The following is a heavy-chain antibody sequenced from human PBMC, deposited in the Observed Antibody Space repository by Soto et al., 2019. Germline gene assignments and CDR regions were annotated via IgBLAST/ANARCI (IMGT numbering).Heavy chain of an antibody. Sequence: ASVKVSCKASGGTFSSYAISWVRQAPGQGLEWMGGIIPIFGTANYAQKFQGRVTITADESTSTAYMELSSLRSEDTAVYYCARDWGSYYDILIHAFDIWGQGTMVTVSS. CDR2: IIPIFGTA. CDR3: ARDWGSYYDILIHAFDI. D-gene: IGHD3-9*01. V-gene: IGHV1-69*13. J-gene: IGHJ3*02. CDR1: GGTFSSYA.